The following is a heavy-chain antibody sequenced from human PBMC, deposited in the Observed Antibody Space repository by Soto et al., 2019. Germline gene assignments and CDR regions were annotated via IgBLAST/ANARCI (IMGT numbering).Heavy chain of an antibody. CDR2: IYPGDSDT. Sequence: GESLKISCKGSGYSFTSYWIGWVRQMPGKGLEWMGIIYPGDSDTRYSPSFQGQVTISADKSISTAYLQWSSLKASDTAMYYCARPGYCSGGSCQGGNYGMDVWGQGTTVTVSS. V-gene: IGHV5-51*01. CDR1: GYSFTSYW. J-gene: IGHJ6*02. D-gene: IGHD2-15*01. CDR3: ARPGYCSGGSCQGGNYGMDV.